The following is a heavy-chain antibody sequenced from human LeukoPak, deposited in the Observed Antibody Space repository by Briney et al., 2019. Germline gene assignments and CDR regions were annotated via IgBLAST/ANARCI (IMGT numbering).Heavy chain of an antibody. J-gene: IGHJ4*02. CDR3: ARAGGGILDAPDY. D-gene: IGHD2-15*01. CDR1: GFTFSSYA. CDR2: ISGSGGST. V-gene: IGHV3-23*01. Sequence: PGGSLRLSCAASGFTFSSYAMSWVRQAPGKGLEWVSAISGSGGSTYYADSVKGRFTISRDNSKNTLYLQMNSLRPEDTAVYYCARAGGGILDAPDYWGQGTLVTVSS.